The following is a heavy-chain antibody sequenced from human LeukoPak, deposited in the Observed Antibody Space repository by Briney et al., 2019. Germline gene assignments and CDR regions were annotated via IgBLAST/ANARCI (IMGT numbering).Heavy chain of an antibody. V-gene: IGHV1-46*01. CDR1: GYTFTSYY. CDR2: INPSGGST. J-gene: IGHJ1*01. D-gene: IGHD3-22*01. CDR3: ARDYYDSSGYDTPEYIQH. Sequence: ASVKVSCKASGYTFTSYYMHWVRQAPGQGLEWMGIINPSGGSTSYAQKFQGRVTMTRDTSTSTVYMELSSLRSEDTAVYYCARDYYDSSGYDTPEYIQHWGQGTLVTVSS.